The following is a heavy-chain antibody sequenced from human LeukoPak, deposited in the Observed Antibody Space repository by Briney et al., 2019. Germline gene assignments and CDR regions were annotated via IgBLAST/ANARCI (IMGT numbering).Heavy chain of an antibody. D-gene: IGHD3-3*01. CDR2: INPNSGGT. CDR1: GYTFTGYY. CDR3: ARALPLYDFWSGYYQRYYYYYMDV. J-gene: IGHJ6*03. Sequence: GASVKVSCKASGYTFTGYYMHWVRQAPGQGLEWMGWINPNSGGTNYAQKFQGRVTMTRDTSISTAYMELSRLRSDDTAVYYCARALPLYDFWSGYYQRYYYYYMDVWGKGTTVTVSS. V-gene: IGHV1-2*02.